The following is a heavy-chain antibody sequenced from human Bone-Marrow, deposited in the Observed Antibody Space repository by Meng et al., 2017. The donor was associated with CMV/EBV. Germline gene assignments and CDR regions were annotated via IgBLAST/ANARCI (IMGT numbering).Heavy chain of an antibody. D-gene: IGHD3-3*02. Sequence: GSLRLSCTVSGGSISSYYWSWIRQPAGKGLEWIGRIYYSGSTYYNPSLKSRVTISVDTSKNQFSLKLSSVTAADTAVYYCARGDPPIYYFDYWGQGKLVTVSS. CDR3: ARGDPPIYYFDY. CDR2: IYYSGST. J-gene: IGHJ4*02. V-gene: IGHV4-4*07. CDR1: GGSISSYY.